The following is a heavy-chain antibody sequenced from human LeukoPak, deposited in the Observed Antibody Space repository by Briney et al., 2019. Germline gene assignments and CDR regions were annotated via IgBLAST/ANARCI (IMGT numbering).Heavy chain of an antibody. V-gene: IGHV1-18*01. CDR3: ARDDYGDYWYFDL. D-gene: IGHD4/OR15-4a*01. CDR1: RYFFMSSG. Sequence: APVKVSCKASRYFFMSSGFTWVRQAPGQGLEWMGWISPYNGNTNYAQKFQGRVTMTTDKSSTTVYMELRSLRSDDTDVYFCARDDYGDYWYFDLWGRGTLVTVSS. J-gene: IGHJ2*01. CDR2: ISPYNGNT.